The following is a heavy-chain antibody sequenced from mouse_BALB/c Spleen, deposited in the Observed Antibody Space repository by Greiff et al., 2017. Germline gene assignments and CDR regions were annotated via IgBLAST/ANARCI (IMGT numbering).Heavy chain of an antibody. J-gene: IGHJ3*01. D-gene: IGHD2-14*01. CDR1: GFNIKDYY. CDR3: NAGYGAWFAY. V-gene: IGHV14-4*02. CDR2: IDPENGDT. Sequence: VQLQQSGAELVRSGASVKLSCTASGFNIKDYYMHWVKQRPEQGLEWIGWIDPENGDTEYAPKFQGKATMTADTSSNTAYLQLSSLTSEDTAVYYCNAGYGAWFAYWGQGTLVTVSA.